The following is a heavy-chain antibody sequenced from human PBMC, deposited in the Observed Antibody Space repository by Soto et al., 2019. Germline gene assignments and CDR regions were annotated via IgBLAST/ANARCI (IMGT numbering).Heavy chain of an antibody. V-gene: IGHV1-8*01. Sequence: GASVKVSCKASGYTFTSYDINWVRQATGQGLEWMGWMNPNSGNTGSAQKFQGRVTMTRNPSISTAYMELSSLRSEDTAVYYCPRGGGDSRPWYSLINYYYYGMDVWGQGTTVTVSS. J-gene: IGHJ6*02. CDR2: MNPNSGNT. CDR1: GYTFTSYD. D-gene: IGHD2-21*01. CDR3: PRGGGDSRPWYSLINYYYYGMDV.